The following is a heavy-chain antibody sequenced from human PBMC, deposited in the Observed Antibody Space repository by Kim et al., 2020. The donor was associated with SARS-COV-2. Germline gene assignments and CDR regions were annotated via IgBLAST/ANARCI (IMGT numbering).Heavy chain of an antibody. J-gene: IGHJ4*02. CDR3: AKDSAYSSSWGDFDY. V-gene: IGHV3-9*01. CDR2: ISRNSGSL. CDR1: GFIFDDYD. D-gene: IGHD6-13*01. Sequence: GGSLRLSCAASGFIFDDYDMHWVRQAPGKGLEWVSGISRNSGSLGYADSVKGRFTISRDNAKNSLHLQMNSLRAEDTALYYCAKDSAYSSSWGDFDYCGQGTLFTVSS.